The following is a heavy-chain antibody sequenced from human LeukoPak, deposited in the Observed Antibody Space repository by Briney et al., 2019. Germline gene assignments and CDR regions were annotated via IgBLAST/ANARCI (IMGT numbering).Heavy chain of an antibody. CDR1: GFTFSNAW. V-gene: IGHV3-15*01. Sequence: GGSLRLSCAASGFTFSNAWMSWVRQAPGKGLEWVGRIKSKTDGGTTDYAAPVKGRFTISRDDSKNTLYLQMNSLKTEDTAVYYCTTVAFPYYVWGSYRYTEDYWGQGTLVTVSS. CDR3: TTVAFPYYVWGSYRYTEDY. D-gene: IGHD3-16*02. J-gene: IGHJ4*02. CDR2: IKSKTDGGTT.